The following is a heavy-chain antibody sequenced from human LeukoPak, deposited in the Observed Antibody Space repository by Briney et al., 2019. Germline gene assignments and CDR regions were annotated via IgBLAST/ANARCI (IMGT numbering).Heavy chain of an antibody. CDR2: INHSGST. J-gene: IGHJ4*02. CDR1: GGSFSGYY. Sequence: SETLSLTCAVYGGSFSGYYWSCIRQPPGKGLEWIGEINHSGSTNYNPSLKSRVTISVDTSKNQCSLKLSSVTAADTAVYYCARGRWPPLPTYWGQGTLVTVSS. CDR3: ARGRWPPLPTY. D-gene: IGHD5-24*01. V-gene: IGHV4-34*01.